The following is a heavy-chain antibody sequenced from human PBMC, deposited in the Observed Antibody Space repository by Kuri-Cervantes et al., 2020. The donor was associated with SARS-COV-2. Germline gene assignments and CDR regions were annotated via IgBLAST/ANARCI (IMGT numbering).Heavy chain of an antibody. J-gene: IGHJ6*02. CDR1: GGSFSSYY. Sequence: SETLSLTCAVYGGSFSSYYWSWIRQPPGKGLEWIGEINHSGSTHYNPSLKSRVTMSVDTTKNQFSLKLSSVTAADTAVYYCARDDIVVVVAATPARYLPSYGSYYYYGIDVWGQGTTVTVSS. V-gene: IGHV4-34*01. D-gene: IGHD2-15*01. CDR3: ARDDIVVVVAATPARYLPSYGSYYYYGIDV. CDR2: INHSGST.